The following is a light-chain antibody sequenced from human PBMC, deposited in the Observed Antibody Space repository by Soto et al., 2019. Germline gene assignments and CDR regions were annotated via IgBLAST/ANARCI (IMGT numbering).Light chain of an antibody. CDR1: QSISTY. CDR2: AAS. V-gene: IGKV1-39*01. Sequence: DIQMTQSPSSLSASVGDRVTISCRASQSISTYLNWYQQKPGKAPWLLIYAASTVQTGVPPRFSGSGSGTDFTLTISSLRLDDIATYFCQQSYSAPPWTFGQGTKVEIK. J-gene: IGKJ1*01. CDR3: QQSYSAPPWT.